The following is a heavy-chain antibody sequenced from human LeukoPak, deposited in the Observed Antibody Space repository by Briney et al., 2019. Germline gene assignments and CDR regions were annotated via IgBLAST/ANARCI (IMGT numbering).Heavy chain of an antibody. CDR1: GFTFSSYA. Sequence: PGGSLRLSCAASGFTFSSYAMHWVRQAPGKGLEYVSAISSNGGSTYYANSVKGRFTISRDSSKNTLYLQMGSLRAEDMAVYYCAREVAGTIDYWGQGTLVTVSS. V-gene: IGHV3-64*01. CDR3: AREVAGTIDY. CDR2: ISSNGGST. J-gene: IGHJ4*02. D-gene: IGHD6-19*01.